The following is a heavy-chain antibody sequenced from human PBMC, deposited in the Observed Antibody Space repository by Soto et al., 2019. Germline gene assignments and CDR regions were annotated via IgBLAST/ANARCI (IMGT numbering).Heavy chain of an antibody. CDR3: ARETRDIVVVPAARPYYYYYMDV. CDR2: IIPILGIA. D-gene: IGHD2-2*01. V-gene: IGHV1-69*04. J-gene: IGHJ6*03. Sequence: SVKVSCKASGGTFSSYTISWVRQAPGQGLEWMGRIIPILGIANYAQKSQGRVTITADKSTSTAYMELSSLRSEDTAVYYCARETRDIVVVPAARPYYYYYMDVWGKGTTVTVS. CDR1: GGTFSSYT.